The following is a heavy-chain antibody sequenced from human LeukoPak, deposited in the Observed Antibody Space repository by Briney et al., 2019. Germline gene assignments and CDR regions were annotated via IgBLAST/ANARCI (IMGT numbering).Heavy chain of an antibody. Sequence: GRXXXLSCAASGFTFSSYSMNWVRQAPGKGLEWVSFISSSGSYIYYADSVKGGFTISRDKAKNSLYLQMNSLRAEDTAVYYCARDQQDWNDVGIDYWGQGTLVTVSS. CDR2: ISSSGSYI. D-gene: IGHD1-1*01. CDR1: GFTFSSYS. J-gene: IGHJ4*02. V-gene: IGHV3-21*01. CDR3: ARDQQDWNDVGIDY.